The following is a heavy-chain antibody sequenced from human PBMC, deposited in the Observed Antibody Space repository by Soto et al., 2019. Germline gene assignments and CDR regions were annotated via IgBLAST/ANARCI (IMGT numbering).Heavy chain of an antibody. D-gene: IGHD3-9*01. Sequence: QVQLVQSGAEVKKPGSSVKVSCKASGGTFSSYTISWVRQAPGQGLEWMGRIIPILGIANYAQKFQGRGTITADKSTSTAYMELSSLRSEYTAVYYCARGLFLGVWGQGTTVTVSS. V-gene: IGHV1-69*02. CDR2: IIPILGIA. CDR3: ARGLFLGV. J-gene: IGHJ6*02. CDR1: GGTFSSYT.